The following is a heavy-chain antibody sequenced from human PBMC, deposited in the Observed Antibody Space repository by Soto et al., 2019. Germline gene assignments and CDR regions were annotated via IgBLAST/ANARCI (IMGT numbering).Heavy chain of an antibody. CDR3: ARQRYFDY. Sequence: GESLKISCQASGYIFHNYWIGWVRQMPGKGLEWLGIIYPGDSNIRYNPSFQGQVTISADKSLSTTYLHWSSLKALDTAMYYCARQRYFDYWGQGTLATVSS. J-gene: IGHJ4*02. V-gene: IGHV5-51*01. CDR1: GYIFHNYW. CDR2: IYPGDSNI.